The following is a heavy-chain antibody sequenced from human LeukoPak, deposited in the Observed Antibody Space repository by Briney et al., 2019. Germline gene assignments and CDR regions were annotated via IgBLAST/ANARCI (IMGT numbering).Heavy chain of an antibody. CDR3: ARDRGSSTSRYSY. CDR1: GFTFSSYD. D-gene: IGHD2-2*01. CDR2: IGTAGDT. Sequence: GGSLRLSCAASGFTFSSYDMHWVRQARGKGLEWVSAIGTAGDTYYPGSVKGRFTISRENAKNSLYLQMNSLRAEDTAVYYCARDRGSSTSRYSYWGQGTLVTVSS. J-gene: IGHJ4*02. V-gene: IGHV3-13*01.